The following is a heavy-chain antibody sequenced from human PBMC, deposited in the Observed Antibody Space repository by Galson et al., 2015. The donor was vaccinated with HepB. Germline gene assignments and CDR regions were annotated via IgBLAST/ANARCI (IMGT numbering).Heavy chain of an antibody. J-gene: IGHJ4*02. CDR1: GGSISSSSYY. CDR3: ARLKMSAAAGGFDY. V-gene: IGHV4-39*01. CDR2: IYYTGST. D-gene: IGHD6-13*01. Sequence: ETLSLTCTVSGGSISSSSYYWGWIRQPPGKGLEWIGSIYYTGSTYYNPSLKSRVTISVDTSKNQFSLKLSSVTAADTAVYYCARLKMSAAAGGFDYWGQGTLVTVSS.